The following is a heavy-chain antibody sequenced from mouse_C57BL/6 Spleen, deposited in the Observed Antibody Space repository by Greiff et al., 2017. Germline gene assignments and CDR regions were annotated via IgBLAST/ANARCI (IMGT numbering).Heavy chain of an antibody. CDR3: ARDSGAY. D-gene: IGHD4-1*01. CDR1: GFTFSSYA. CDR2: ISDGGSYT. V-gene: IGHV5-4*01. J-gene: IGHJ2*01. Sequence: EVKVVESGGGLVKPGGSLKLSCAASGFTFSSYAMSWVRQTPEKRLEWVATISDGGSYTYYPDNVKGRFTISRDNAKNNLYLQMSHLKSEDTAMYYCARDSGAYWGQGTTLTVSS.